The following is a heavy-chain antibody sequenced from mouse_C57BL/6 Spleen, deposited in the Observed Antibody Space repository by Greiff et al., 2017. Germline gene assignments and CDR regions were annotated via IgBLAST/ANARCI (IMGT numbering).Heavy chain of an antibody. CDR3: ARAGWLAY. V-gene: IGHV5-4*03. CDR2: ISDGGSYT. CDR1: GFTFSSYA. J-gene: IGHJ3*01. Sequence: EVMLVESGGGLVKPGGSLKLSCAASGFTFSSYAMSWVRQTPEKRLEWVATISDGGSYTYYPDNVKGRFTISRDNAKNNLYLQMSHLKSEDTAMYYCARAGWLAYWGQGTLVTVSA.